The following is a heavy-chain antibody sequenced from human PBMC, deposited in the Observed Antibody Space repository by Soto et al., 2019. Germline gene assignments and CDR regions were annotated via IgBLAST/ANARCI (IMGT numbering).Heavy chain of an antibody. D-gene: IGHD4-17*01. J-gene: IGHJ4*02. Sequence: QVQLVQSGAEVKKPGSSVKVSCKASGGTFSSYAISWVRQAPGQGLEWMGGIIPIFGTANYAQKFQGRVTSTADESTSTAYLGLSSLRSEDTAVDYCAGLTTVVSAFDYWGQGTLVTVSS. V-gene: IGHV1-69*01. CDR1: GGTFSSYA. CDR2: IIPIFGTA. CDR3: AGLTTVVSAFDY.